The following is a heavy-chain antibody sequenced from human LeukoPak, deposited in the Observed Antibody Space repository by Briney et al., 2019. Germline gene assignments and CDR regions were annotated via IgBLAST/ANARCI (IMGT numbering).Heavy chain of an antibody. CDR2: IRNKPNSYTT. Sequence: GGSLRLSCAASGFTFNDHYMDWVRQAPGKGLEWVGRIRNKPNSYTTEYAASVKGRLTISRDDSKNSLYLQMNSLKTEDTAFYYCARVRGYSGYNSIDYWGQGTLVIVSS. V-gene: IGHV3-72*01. J-gene: IGHJ4*02. CDR1: GFTFNDHY. CDR3: ARVRGYSGYNSIDY. D-gene: IGHD5-12*01.